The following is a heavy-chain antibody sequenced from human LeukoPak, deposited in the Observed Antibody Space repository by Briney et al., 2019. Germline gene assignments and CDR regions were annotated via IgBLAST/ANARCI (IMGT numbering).Heavy chain of an antibody. CDR2: INHSGST. V-gene: IGHV4-34*01. CDR1: GGSFSGYY. D-gene: IGHD3-3*01. CDR3: ARGSDFWSRQFDY. J-gene: IGHJ4*02. Sequence: SETLSLTCAVYGGSFSGYYWSWIRQPPGEGLEWIGEINHSGSTNYNPSLKSRVTISVDTSKNQFSLKLSSVTAADTAVYYCARGSDFWSRQFDYWGQGTLVTVSS.